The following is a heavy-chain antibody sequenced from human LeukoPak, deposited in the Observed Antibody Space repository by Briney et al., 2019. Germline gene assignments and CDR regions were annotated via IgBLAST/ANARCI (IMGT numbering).Heavy chain of an antibody. Sequence: SETLSLTCSVSGDSIRSTTYYWGWIRQPPGKGLEWIGYIYYSGSTNYKPSLKSRVTISVETSKNQFSLKLRSVTAADTAVYYCARVTGYMIEDYFDYWGPGTLVTVSS. CDR3: ARVTGYMIEDYFDY. J-gene: IGHJ4*02. CDR2: IYYSGST. D-gene: IGHD3-22*01. V-gene: IGHV4-61*05. CDR1: GDSIRSTTYY.